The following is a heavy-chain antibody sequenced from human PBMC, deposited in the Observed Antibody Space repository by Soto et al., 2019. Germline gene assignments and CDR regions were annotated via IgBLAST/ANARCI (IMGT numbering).Heavy chain of an antibody. V-gene: IGHV3-7*01. D-gene: IGHD3-9*01. J-gene: IGHJ4*02. CDR3: ARIYDILTGYYRPSFDY. Sequence: PGGSLRLSCAASGFTFSSYWMSWVRQAPGKGLEWVANIKQDGSEKYYVDSVKGRFTISRDNAKNSLYLQMNSLRAEDTAVYYCARIYDILTGYYRPSFDYWGQGTLVTVSS. CDR1: GFTFSSYW. CDR2: IKQDGSEK.